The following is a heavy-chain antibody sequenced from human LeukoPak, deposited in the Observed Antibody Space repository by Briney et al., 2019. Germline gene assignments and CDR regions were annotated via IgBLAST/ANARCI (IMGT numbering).Heavy chain of an antibody. CDR2: IYYSGST. CDR1: GGSFSGYY. CDR3: ARDMKGDYYFDY. Sequence: PSETLSLTCAVYGGSFSGYYWSWIRQPPGKGLEWIGYIYYSGSTNYNPSLKSRVTISVDTSKNQFSLKLSSVTAADTAVYYCARDMKGDYYFDYWGQGTLVTVSS. J-gene: IGHJ4*02. V-gene: IGHV4-59*01. D-gene: IGHD1-26*01.